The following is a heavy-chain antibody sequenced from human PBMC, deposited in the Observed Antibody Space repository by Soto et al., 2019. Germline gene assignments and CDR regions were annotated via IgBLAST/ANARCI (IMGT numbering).Heavy chain of an antibody. CDR1: GYTFITYF. CDR2: INPSRGTT. CDR3: ARSYISSSYWFDP. V-gene: IGHV1-46*03. J-gene: IGHJ5*02. D-gene: IGHD6-6*01. Sequence: GASVKVSCKASGYTFITYFMHWVRQAPGQGLGWMGVINPSRGTTTYAQKFQDRVTMTRDTSAGTVYMELSSLRSEDTAMYYCARSYISSSYWFDPWGQGTLVTVSS.